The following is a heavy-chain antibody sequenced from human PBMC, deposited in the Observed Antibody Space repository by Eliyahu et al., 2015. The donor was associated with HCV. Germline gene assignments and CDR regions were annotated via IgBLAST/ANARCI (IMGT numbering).Heavy chain of an antibody. CDR1: GYTFPCYD. J-gene: IGHJ4*02. D-gene: IGHD3-10*01. V-gene: IGHV1-8*01. Sequence: QVQLVQSGTEVKKPXASVKVXCXASGYTFPCYDINWVXQATGQGLEWMGWMNPXGGNTGYAPKFQGRVSMTRTTSINTAYLELNSLRSDDTAVYFCVRDRYGVGAPDYWGQGTLVTVSS. CDR2: MNPXGGNT. CDR3: VRDRYGVGAPDY.